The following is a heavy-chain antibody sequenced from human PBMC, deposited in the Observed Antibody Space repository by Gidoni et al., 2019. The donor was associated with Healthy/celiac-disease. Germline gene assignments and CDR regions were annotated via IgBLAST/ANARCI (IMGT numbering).Heavy chain of an antibody. D-gene: IGHD6-25*01. CDR3: AKESRVSSGPFDY. CDR1: GFPFSSYA. Sequence: EVQLLESGVGLVQPGGSLRLSCATSGFPFSSYAMSWVRQAPGKGVEWVAAISGSGGSTYYADSVKGRFTISRDNSKNTLYLQMNSLRAEDTAVYYCAKESRVSSGPFDYWGQGTLVTVSS. J-gene: IGHJ4*02. V-gene: IGHV3-23*01. CDR2: ISGSGGST.